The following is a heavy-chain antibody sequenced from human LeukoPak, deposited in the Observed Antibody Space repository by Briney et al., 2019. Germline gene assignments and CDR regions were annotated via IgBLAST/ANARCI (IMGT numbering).Heavy chain of an antibody. CDR1: GYTFTSYD. J-gene: IGHJ5*02. V-gene: IGHV1-8*01. D-gene: IGHD6-13*01. CDR2: MNPNSGNT. Sequence: GASVKVSCKASGYTFTSYDINWVRQATGQGLEWMGWMNPNSGNTCYAQKFQGRVTMTRNTSTSTAYMELSSLRSEDTAVYYCGRGQQLHFTLNWFDPWGQGTLVTVSS. CDR3: GRGQQLHFTLNWFDP.